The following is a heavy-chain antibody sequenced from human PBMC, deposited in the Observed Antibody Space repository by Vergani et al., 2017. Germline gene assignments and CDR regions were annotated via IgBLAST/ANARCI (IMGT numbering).Heavy chain of an antibody. Sequence: QVQLQESGPGLVKPSQTLSLTCTVSGGSISSGDYYWSWIRQPPGKGLEWIGYIYYSGSTYSNPSLKSRVTISVDTSKNQFSLKLGSVTAADTAVYYCAKDPKITVTTRGWGAFDIWGQGTMVTVSS. D-gene: IGHD4-17*01. CDR2: IYYSGST. CDR1: GGSISSGDYY. CDR3: AKDPKITVTTRGWGAFDI. V-gene: IGHV4-30-4*01. J-gene: IGHJ3*02.